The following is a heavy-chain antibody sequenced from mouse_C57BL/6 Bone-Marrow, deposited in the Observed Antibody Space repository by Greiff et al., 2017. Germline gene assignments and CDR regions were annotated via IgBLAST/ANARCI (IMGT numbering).Heavy chain of an antibody. CDR3: ARIALDYLAWFAY. Sequence: QVTLKESGPGILQPSQTLSLTCSFSGFSLSTFGMGVGWIRQPSGKGLEWLAHIWWDDDKYSNPALKSRITISKDTPKNLVFLKIANVDTADTATDYWARIALDYLAWFAYWGQGTLVTVSA. CDR2: IWWDDDK. V-gene: IGHV8-8*01. D-gene: IGHD2-4*01. J-gene: IGHJ3*01. CDR1: GFSLSTFGMG.